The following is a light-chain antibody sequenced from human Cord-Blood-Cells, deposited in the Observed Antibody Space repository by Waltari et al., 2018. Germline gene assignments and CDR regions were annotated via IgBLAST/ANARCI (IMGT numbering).Light chain of an antibody. CDR1: QSVSSY. V-gene: IGKV3-11*01. CDR2: DAS. Sequence: EIVLTQSPATLSLSPGERAPLSCRASQSVSSYLAWYQQKPGQAPRLLISDASNRATGIPARFSGSGSGTDFTLTISSLEPEDFAVYYCQQRSNWPPLTFGGGTKVEIK. J-gene: IGKJ4*01. CDR3: QQRSNWPPLT.